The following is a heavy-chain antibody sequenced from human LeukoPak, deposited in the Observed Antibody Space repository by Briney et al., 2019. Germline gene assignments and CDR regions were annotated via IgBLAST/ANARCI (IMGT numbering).Heavy chain of an antibody. CDR3: AKDTPQFAELPYYYHLDV. CDR2: IRYDGAKR. V-gene: IGHV3-30*02. D-gene: IGHD3-10*01. Sequence: PGGSLRLSRAASGFTFRTYGIHWVRQAPGKGLEWVSSIRYDGAKRFYADSVKGRFTISRDNSKNMLYLHMNSLRPEDTALYFCAKDTPQFAELPYYYHLDVWGKGTTVTVSS. J-gene: IGHJ6*03. CDR1: GFTFRTYG.